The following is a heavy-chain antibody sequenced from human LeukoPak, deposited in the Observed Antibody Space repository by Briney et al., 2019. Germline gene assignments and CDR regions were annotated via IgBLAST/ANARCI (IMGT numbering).Heavy chain of an antibody. CDR3: ARWDSSGYYFGY. CDR1: GGSFSGYY. Sequence: SETLSLTCAVYGGSFSGYYWSWIRQPPGKGLEWIGEINHSGSTNYNPSLKSRVTISVDRSKNQFSLKMSSVTAADTAVYYCARWDSSGYYFGYWGQGTLVTVSS. J-gene: IGHJ4*02. D-gene: IGHD3-22*01. CDR2: INHSGST. V-gene: IGHV4-34*01.